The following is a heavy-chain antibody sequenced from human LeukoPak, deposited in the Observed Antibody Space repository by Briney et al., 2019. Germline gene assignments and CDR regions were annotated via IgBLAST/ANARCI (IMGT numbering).Heavy chain of an antibody. CDR1: GGSISSSSYY. Sequence: PSETLSLTCTVSGGSISSSSYYWGWIRQPPGKGLEWIGSIYYSGSTYYNPSLKSRVTISVDTSKNQFSLKLSSVTAADTAVYYCARDQFTYGGGGYWGQGTLVTVSS. J-gene: IGHJ4*02. CDR2: IYYSGST. V-gene: IGHV4-39*02. CDR3: ARDQFTYGGGGY. D-gene: IGHD4-23*01.